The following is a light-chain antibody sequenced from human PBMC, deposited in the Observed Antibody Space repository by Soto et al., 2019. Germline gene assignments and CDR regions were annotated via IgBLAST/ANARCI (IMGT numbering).Light chain of an antibody. CDR1: SRDVGSYNL. CDR2: EGS. J-gene: IGLJ1*01. Sequence: QSVLTQPPSVSGAPGQSITISCTGTSRDVGSYNLVSWYQQHPGKAPKLMIYEGSKRPSGVSNRFSGSKPGNTASLTISGLQAEDEAGYYCCSYAGSSPSYVFGTG. CDR3: CSYAGSSPSYV. V-gene: IGLV2-23*01.